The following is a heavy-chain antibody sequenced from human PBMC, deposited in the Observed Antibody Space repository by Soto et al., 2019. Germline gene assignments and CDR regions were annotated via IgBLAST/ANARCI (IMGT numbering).Heavy chain of an antibody. CDR2: ISSSSSYI. CDR3: AREGFEGSSTGGGYYGMDV. V-gene: IGHV3-21*01. D-gene: IGHD6-13*01. Sequence: GSLRLSCAASGFTFSSYSMNWVRQAPGKGLEWVSSISSSSSYIYYADSVKGRFTISRDNAKNSLYLQMNSLRAEDTAVYYCAREGFEGSSTGGGYYGMDVWGQGTTVTVSS. J-gene: IGHJ6*02. CDR1: GFTFSSYS.